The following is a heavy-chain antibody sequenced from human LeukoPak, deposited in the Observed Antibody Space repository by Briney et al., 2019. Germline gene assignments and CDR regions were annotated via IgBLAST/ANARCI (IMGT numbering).Heavy chain of an antibody. CDR1: GFTFSSYS. Sequence: GGSLRLSCAASGFTFSSYSMNWVRQAPGKGLEWVSYISSSSSTIYYADSVKGRFTISRDNSKNTLYLQMNILRAEDTAIYYCAKDPRGYYGSGSYIDYWGQGTLVTVSS. CDR3: AKDPRGYYGSGSYIDY. V-gene: IGHV3-48*01. D-gene: IGHD3-10*01. CDR2: ISSSSSTI. J-gene: IGHJ4*02.